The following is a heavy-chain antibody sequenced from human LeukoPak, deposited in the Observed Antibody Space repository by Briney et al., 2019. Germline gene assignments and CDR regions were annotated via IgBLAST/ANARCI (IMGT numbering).Heavy chain of an antibody. CDR3: ARGTSGWYGIDY. Sequence: GGSLRLSCAASGFTFSSYEMNWVRQAPGKGLEWVSYISSSSSYIYYADSVKGRFTISRDNAKNALYLQMNSLRAEDTAVYYCARGTSGWYGIDYWGQGALVNVSS. CDR1: GFTFSSYE. D-gene: IGHD6-19*01. J-gene: IGHJ4*02. V-gene: IGHV3-21*05. CDR2: ISSSSSYI.